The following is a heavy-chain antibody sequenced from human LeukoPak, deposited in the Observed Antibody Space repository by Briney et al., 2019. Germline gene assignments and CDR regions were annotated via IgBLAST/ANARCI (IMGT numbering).Heavy chain of an antibody. V-gene: IGHV4-34*01. J-gene: IGHJ6*02. CDR3: ARVVRGARYYYYYYGMDV. Sequence: SETLSLTCAVYGGSFSGYYWSWIRQPPGKGLEWIGEINHSGSTNYNPSLKSRVTISVDTSKNQFSLNLSSVTAADTAVYYCARVVRGARYYYYYYGMDVWGQGTTVTVSS. D-gene: IGHD3-10*01. CDR2: INHSGST. CDR1: GGSFSGYY.